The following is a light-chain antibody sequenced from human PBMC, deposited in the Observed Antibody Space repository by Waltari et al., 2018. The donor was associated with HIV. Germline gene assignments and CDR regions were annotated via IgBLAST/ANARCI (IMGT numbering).Light chain of an antibody. V-gene: IGKV4-1*01. CDR2: WAS. Sequence: DIVMTQSPDSLAVSLGERATLNCKSSQSLLYSSNNKNYLAWYQQKPGQPPKLLLYWASTRESAVPDRFSGSGSGADFTLTISSLQAEDVAVYYCQQYYSTPLTFGGGTKVEIK. CDR1: QSLLYSSNNKNY. J-gene: IGKJ4*01. CDR3: QQYYSTPLT.